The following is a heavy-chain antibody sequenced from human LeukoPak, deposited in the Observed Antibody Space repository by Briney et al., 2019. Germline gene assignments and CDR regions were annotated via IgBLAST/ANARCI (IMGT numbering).Heavy chain of an antibody. CDR1: GFTFSMHA. Sequence: GGSLRLSCAASGFTFSMHALHWVRQAPGKGPECLAVISHDATDKYYADSVRGRFTTSRDNSKNTLYLQMNSLRAEDTAVYYCARWGVGATAGGLDYWGQGTQVIVSS. J-gene: IGHJ4*02. CDR3: ARWGVGATAGGLDY. V-gene: IGHV3-30*04. CDR2: ISHDATDK. D-gene: IGHD1-26*01.